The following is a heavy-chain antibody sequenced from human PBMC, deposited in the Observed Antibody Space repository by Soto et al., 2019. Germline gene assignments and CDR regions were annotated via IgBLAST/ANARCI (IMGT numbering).Heavy chain of an antibody. D-gene: IGHD5-12*01. J-gene: IGHJ4*02. CDR3: ARDHHRYSGYDYVDY. V-gene: IGHV3-11*05. Sequence: QVQLVESGGGLVKPGGSLRLSCVASGFTFSDYYMSWIRQAPGKGLEWVSYISSSSSYTNYADSVKGRFTISRDNATNSLYLQMISLRAEDTAVYYCARDHHRYSGYDYVDYWGQGTLVTVSS. CDR1: GFTFSDYY. CDR2: ISSSSSYT.